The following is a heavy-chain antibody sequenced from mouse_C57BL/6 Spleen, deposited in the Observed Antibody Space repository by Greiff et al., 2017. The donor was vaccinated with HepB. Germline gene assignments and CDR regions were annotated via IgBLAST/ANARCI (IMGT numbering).Heavy chain of an antibody. CDR1: GFNIKDDY. CDR3: TTPPVDAMDY. J-gene: IGHJ4*01. CDR2: IDPENGDT. V-gene: IGHV14-4*01. D-gene: IGHD1-1*01. Sequence: VQLKESGAELVRPGASVKLSCTASGFNIKDDYMHWVKQRPEQGLEWIGWIDPENGDTEYASKFQGKATITADTSSNTAYLQLSSLTSEDTAVYYCTTPPVDAMDYWGQGTSVTVSS.